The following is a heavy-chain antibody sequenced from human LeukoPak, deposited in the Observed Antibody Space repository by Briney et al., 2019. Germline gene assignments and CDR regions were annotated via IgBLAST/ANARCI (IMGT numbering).Heavy chain of an antibody. CDR1: GFTFSSYA. CDR3: ASLGY. J-gene: IGHJ4*02. V-gene: IGHV3-21*01. CDR2: ISNSSSYI. Sequence: GGSLRLSCAASGFTFSSYAVSWVRQAPGKGLEWVSSISNSSSYIYYADSVKGRFTISRDNAKNSLYLQMNSLRAEDTAVHYCASLGYWGQGTLVTVSS. D-gene: IGHD3-16*01.